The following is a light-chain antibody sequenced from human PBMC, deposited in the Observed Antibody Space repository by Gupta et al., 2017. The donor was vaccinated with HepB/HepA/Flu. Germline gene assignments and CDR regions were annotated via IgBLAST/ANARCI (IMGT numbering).Light chain of an antibody. V-gene: IGKV1-39*01. J-gene: IGKJ1*01. CDR3: QQRDVVPWS. CDR2: TTS. Sequence: DIQMTQSPSSLSASVGDRVTISCRASQSINKYLNWYQQKPGKAPKVLIYTTSRVKYGVPSRFSGSGCGTDFTLTIARRQPEEFANYYCQQRDVVPWSFGHGTKVEVK. CDR1: QSINKY.